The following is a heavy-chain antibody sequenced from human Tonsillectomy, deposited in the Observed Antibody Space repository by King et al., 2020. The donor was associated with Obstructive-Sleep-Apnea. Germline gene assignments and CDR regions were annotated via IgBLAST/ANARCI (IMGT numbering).Heavy chain of an antibody. CDR2: IDHSGST. Sequence: VQLQQWGAGLLKPSETLSLTCAVYGGSFSGYYWTWIRQPPGKGLEWIGEIDHSGSTNYNPSHKSQVTISLNTSKSQFSLKLSSVTAADTAGYYCARVDEGGRTRGCGVDVWDQGTTVTVSS. CDR3: ARVDEGGRTRGCGVDV. V-gene: IGHV4-34*01. J-gene: IGHJ6*02. D-gene: IGHD2-15*01. CDR1: GGSFSGYY.